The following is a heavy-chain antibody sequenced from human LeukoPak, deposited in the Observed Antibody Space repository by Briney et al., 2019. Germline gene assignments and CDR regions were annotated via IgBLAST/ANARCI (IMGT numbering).Heavy chain of an antibody. CDR2: IYYSGST. CDR1: GGSISSSSYY. CDR3: ARLASSGWGY. D-gene: IGHD6-19*01. Sequence: SETLSLTCTASGGSISSSSYYWGWIRQPPGKGLEWIGSIYYSGSTYYNPSLKSRVTISVDTSKNQFSLKLSSVTAADTAVYYCARLASSGWGYWGQGTLVTVSS. J-gene: IGHJ4*02. V-gene: IGHV4-39*01.